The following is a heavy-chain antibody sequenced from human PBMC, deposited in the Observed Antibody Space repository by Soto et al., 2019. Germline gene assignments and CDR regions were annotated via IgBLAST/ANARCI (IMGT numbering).Heavy chain of an antibody. V-gene: IGHV4-61*01. CDR1: GGSVSSGNYY. Sequence: SETLSLTCSVSGGSVSSGNYYWSWIRQPPGKGLEWIGYIYYTGSTNYNPSLKSRVTISVDRSKNQFSLKLSSVTAADTAVYYCARGGVDYYDSSGYYFSPYYFDYWGQGTLVTAPQ. CDR2: IYYTGST. D-gene: IGHD3-22*01. J-gene: IGHJ4*02. CDR3: ARGGVDYYDSSGYYFSPYYFDY.